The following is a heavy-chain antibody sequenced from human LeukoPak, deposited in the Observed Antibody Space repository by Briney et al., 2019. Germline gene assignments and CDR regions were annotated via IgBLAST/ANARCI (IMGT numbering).Heavy chain of an antibody. V-gene: IGHV1-2*02. J-gene: IGHJ4*02. Sequence: ASVTVSCKASGYTFTGYYMHWVRQAPGQGLEWMGWINPNSGGTNYAQKFQGRVTMTRDTSISTAYMELSRLRSDDTAVYYCARGSYYYDSSGYYSSWGQGTLVTVSS. CDR2: INPNSGGT. CDR1: GYTFTGYY. CDR3: ARGSYYYDSSGYYSS. D-gene: IGHD3-22*01.